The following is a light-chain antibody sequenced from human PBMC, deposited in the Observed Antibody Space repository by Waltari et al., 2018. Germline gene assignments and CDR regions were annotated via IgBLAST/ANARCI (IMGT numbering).Light chain of an antibody. CDR1: QSISTW. CDR2: AAS. Sequence: DFQMTQSPSTLSASVGDRVTITCRASQSISTWLAWYQQKPGKAPKLLIYAASHLESGVPSRFSGSGSGTEFTLTISSLQPDDFATYYCQQYNDYLGTFGPGTKVEI. J-gene: IGKJ1*01. V-gene: IGKV1-5*03. CDR3: QQYNDYLGT.